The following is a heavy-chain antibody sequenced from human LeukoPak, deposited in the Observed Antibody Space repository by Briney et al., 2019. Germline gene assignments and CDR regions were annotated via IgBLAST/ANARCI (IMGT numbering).Heavy chain of an antibody. CDR1: GGSISSYY. V-gene: IGHV4-59*01. J-gene: IGHJ3*02. D-gene: IGHD5-18*01. Sequence: SETLSLTCTVSGGSISSYYWSWIRQPPGKGLEWIGYVYYSGSTNYNPSLKSRVTISVDTSKNHFSLKLSSVTAADTAVYYCARDGYLDAFDIWGQGTMVTVSS. CDR2: VYYSGST. CDR3: ARDGYLDAFDI.